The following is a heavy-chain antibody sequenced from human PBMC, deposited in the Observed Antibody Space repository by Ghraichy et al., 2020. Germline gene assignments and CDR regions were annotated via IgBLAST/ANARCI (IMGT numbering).Heavy chain of an antibody. CDR2: INRNSGGS. V-gene: IGHV1-2*02. CDR3: ARSDSGSLDSEDAFDI. CDR1: GYTFTGYF. J-gene: IGHJ3*02. D-gene: IGHD1-26*01. Sequence: ASVKVSCKASGYTFTGYFMHWVRQAPGQGLEWMGCINRNSGGSNYAQKFQGRVSMTRDTSISTAYMDLSRLTSDDTAVYYCARSDSGSLDSEDAFDIWGQGTVVTVSS.